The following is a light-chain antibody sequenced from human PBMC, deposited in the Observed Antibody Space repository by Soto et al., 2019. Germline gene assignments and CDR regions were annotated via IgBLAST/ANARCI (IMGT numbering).Light chain of an antibody. J-gene: IGKJ4*01. CDR2: GAS. V-gene: IGKV3-15*01. CDR3: QQYNNWPPLT. CDR1: QSVSSN. Sequence: EIVMTQSPATLSVSPGGRATLSCRASQSVSSNLAWYQQKPAQAPRLLIYGASTRATGISARFSGSGSGTEFTLTISSRQSEDFAVYYCQQYNNWPPLTFGGGTKVEIK.